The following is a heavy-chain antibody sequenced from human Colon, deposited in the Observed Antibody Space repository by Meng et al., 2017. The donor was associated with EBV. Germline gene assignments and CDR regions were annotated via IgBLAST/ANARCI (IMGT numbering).Heavy chain of an antibody. J-gene: IGHJ4*02. CDR3: GTLKYTSGFYGPAY. CDR1: GYTFTRYP. V-gene: IGHV7-4-1*02. D-gene: IGHD6-19*01. CDR2: ISTNTGNP. Sequence: QVQRVQSGSEVKKPWASVKVSCKASGYTFTRYPMNWVRQAPGQGLEWMGWISTNTGNPTYAQGFTGRFVFSVDTSVSTAYLQISSLKAEDTAVYYCGTLKYTSGFYGPAYWGQGALVTVSS.